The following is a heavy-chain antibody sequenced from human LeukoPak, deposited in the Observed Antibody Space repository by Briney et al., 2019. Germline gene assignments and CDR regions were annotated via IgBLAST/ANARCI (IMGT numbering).Heavy chain of an antibody. V-gene: IGHV3-23*01. Sequence: GGSLRLPCAASGFDFSSHGMNWVRQAPGKGLEGVSTINFNGGRTYYADSVKGRFSVSRDNSKNTLYLQLNSLRVEDTAVYYCAKGGRGSWAGNTGDWGQGTLVSVSS. J-gene: IGHJ4*02. D-gene: IGHD3-10*01. CDR2: INFNGGRT. CDR1: GFDFSSHG. CDR3: AKGGRGSWAGNTGD.